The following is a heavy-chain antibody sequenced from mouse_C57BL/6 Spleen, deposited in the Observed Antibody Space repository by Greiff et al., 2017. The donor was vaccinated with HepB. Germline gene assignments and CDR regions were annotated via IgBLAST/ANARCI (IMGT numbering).Heavy chain of an antibody. D-gene: IGHD1-1*01. J-gene: IGHJ1*03. V-gene: IGHV5-16*01. Sequence: EVQLQESEGGLVQPGSSMKLSCTASGFTFSDYYMAWVRQVPEKGLEWVANINYDGSSTYYLDSLKSRFIISRDNAKNILYLQMSSLKSEDTATYYCARDTTAVVAHWYFDVWGTGTTVTVSS. CDR2: INYDGSST. CDR1: GFTFSDYY. CDR3: ARDTTAVVAHWYFDV.